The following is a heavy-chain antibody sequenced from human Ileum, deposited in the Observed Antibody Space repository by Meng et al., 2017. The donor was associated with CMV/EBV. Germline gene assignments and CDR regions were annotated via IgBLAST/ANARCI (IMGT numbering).Heavy chain of an antibody. J-gene: IGHJ4*02. V-gene: IGHV3-72*01. Sequence: GESLKISCAASGFTFSDPYMDWVRQAPGRGLEWVGRIRNGANGFTTEYAASVRGRFTISRDDSKASLYLLMVSLTTEDTAVYYCARSPNGNIHDYWGLGTLVTVSS. CDR2: IRNGANGFTT. CDR1: GFTFSDPY. CDR3: ARSPNGNIHDY. D-gene: IGHD4-23*01.